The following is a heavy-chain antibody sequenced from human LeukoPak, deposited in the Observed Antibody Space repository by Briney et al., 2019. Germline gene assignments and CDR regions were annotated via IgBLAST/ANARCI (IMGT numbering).Heavy chain of an antibody. V-gene: IGHV1-69*05. CDR3: ARGPLGDYYFDY. J-gene: IGHJ4*02. D-gene: IGHD3-10*01. Sequence: SVKVSCKASGYTFTNYGLSWVRQAPGQGLEWMGGIIPIFGTANYAQKFQGRVTITTDESTSTAYMELSSLRSEDTAVYYCARGPLGDYYFDYWGQGTLVTVSS. CDR2: IIPIFGTA. CDR1: GYTFTNYG.